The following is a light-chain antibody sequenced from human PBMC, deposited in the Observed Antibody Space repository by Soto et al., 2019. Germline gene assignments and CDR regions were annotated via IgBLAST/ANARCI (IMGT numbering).Light chain of an antibody. Sequence: QSVLTQPPSVSGAPGQRVTISCTGSSSNIGAGYDVHWYQQLPGTAPKLLIYGNSNRPSGVPDRFSGSKSGTSASLAISGLRSEDEADYYCAKWDDSLRVYVFGTGTKLTVL. V-gene: IGLV1-40*01. J-gene: IGLJ1*01. CDR1: SSNIGAGYD. CDR2: GNS. CDR3: AKWDDSLRVYV.